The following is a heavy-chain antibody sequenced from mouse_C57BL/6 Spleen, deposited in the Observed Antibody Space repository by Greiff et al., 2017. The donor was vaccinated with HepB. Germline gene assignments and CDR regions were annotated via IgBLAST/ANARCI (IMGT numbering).Heavy chain of an antibody. CDR1: GYTFTSYW. Sequence: VQLQQPGAELVKPGASVKLSCKASGYTFTSYWMQWVKQRPGQGLEWIGEIDPSDSYTNYNQKFKGKATLTVDTSSSTAYMQLSSLTSEDSAVYYCARGNDYDEGAFAYWGQGTLVTVSA. V-gene: IGHV1-50*01. CDR2: IDPSDSYT. J-gene: IGHJ3*01. CDR3: ARGNDYDEGAFAY. D-gene: IGHD2-4*01.